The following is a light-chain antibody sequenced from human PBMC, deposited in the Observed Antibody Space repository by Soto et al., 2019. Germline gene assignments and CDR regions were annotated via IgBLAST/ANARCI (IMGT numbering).Light chain of an antibody. V-gene: IGLV1-51*01. CDR3: GTWDSRLSAYV. CDR1: SSNIGNNY. CDR2: DNN. J-gene: IGLJ1*01. Sequence: QSVLTQPPSVSAAPGQKVTISCSGSSSNIGNNYVSWYQQLPGTAPKLLIYDNNKRPSGIPDRFSDSKSGTSATLAITGLQTGDEADYYCGTWDSRLSAYVFGNGTKVTV.